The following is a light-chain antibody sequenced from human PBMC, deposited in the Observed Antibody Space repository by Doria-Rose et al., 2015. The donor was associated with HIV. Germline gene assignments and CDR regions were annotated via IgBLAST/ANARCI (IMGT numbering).Light chain of an antibody. CDR2: WAS. CDR3: QQYYDTPS. J-gene: IGKJ3*01. Sequence: DIRLTQSPESLGMSLGERATLNCKSNQSLLCTSKNYLAWYQQKPGQPPKLLIYWASTRQSVVPARFSGSVSGTDFTLTISSLEAEDVAVYYCQQYYDTPSFGPGTTVDIK. CDR1: QSLLCTSKNY. V-gene: IGKV4-1*01.